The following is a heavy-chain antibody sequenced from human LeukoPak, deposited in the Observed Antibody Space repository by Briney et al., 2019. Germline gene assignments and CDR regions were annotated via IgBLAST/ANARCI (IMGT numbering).Heavy chain of an antibody. CDR1: GGSINTYF. J-gene: IGHJ6*03. CDR2: IYYSGST. CDR3: AVVVAATPHYYYYYMDV. V-gene: IGHV4-59*06. Sequence: SETLSLTCTVSGGSINTYFWSWIRQHPGKGLEWIGYIYYSGSTYYNPSLKSRVTISVDTSKNQFSLKLSSVTAADTAVYYCAVVVAATPHYYYYYMDVWGKGTTVTVSS. D-gene: IGHD2-15*01.